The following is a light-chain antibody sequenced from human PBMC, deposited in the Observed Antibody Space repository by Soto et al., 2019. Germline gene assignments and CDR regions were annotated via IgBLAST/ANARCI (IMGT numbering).Light chain of an antibody. Sequence: QSALTQPASVSGSPGQSITISCTGTSSDVGSYNLVSWYQQHPGKAPKLMIYEGSKRPSGVSNRFSGSKSGNTASLTISGLQAEDEADYYCCSYAGSSTPYVFGPGTKV. CDR2: EGS. V-gene: IGLV2-23*01. CDR3: CSYAGSSTPYV. CDR1: SSDVGSYNL. J-gene: IGLJ1*01.